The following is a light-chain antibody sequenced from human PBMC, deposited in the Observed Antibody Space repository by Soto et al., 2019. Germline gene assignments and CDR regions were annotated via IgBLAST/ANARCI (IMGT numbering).Light chain of an antibody. J-gene: IGKJ5*01. CDR1: QSIDTW. Sequence: DIQMTQSPSSLSASVGDTVTLTCRASQSIDTWLAWHQQKPGQVPKLLISKASSLESGVPSRFSGSGSGTEFTLTISSLQPDDFATYYCQQYNTYSTFGQGTRLEIK. CDR2: KAS. V-gene: IGKV1-5*03. CDR3: QQYNTYST.